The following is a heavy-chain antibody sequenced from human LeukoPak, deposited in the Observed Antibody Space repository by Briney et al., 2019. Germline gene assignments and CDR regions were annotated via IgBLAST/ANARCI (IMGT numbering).Heavy chain of an antibody. CDR2: INPSGGST. J-gene: IGHJ3*02. D-gene: IGHD2-2*01. Sequence: ASVKVSCKASGYTFTSYYMHWVRQAPGQGLEWMGIINPSGGSTSYAQKFQGRVTMTRDMSTSTVYMELSSLRSEDTAVYYCARGIVVVPAAKAVDAFDIWGQGTMVTVSS. CDR3: ARGIVVVPAAKAVDAFDI. V-gene: IGHV1-46*01. CDR1: GYTFTSYY.